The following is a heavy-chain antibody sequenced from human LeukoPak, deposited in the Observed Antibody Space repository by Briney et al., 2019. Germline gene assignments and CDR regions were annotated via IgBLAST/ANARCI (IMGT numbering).Heavy chain of an antibody. D-gene: IGHD5-12*01. CDR2: ISYDGSNK. Sequence: GGSLRLSCAASGFTFSSYAMSWVRQAPGKGLEWVAVISYDGSNKYYADSVKGRFTISRDNSKNTLYLQMNSLRAEDTAVYYCAKLVATIISHGYWGQGTLVTVSS. CDR1: GFTFSSYA. CDR3: AKLVATIISHGY. V-gene: IGHV3-30*18. J-gene: IGHJ4*02.